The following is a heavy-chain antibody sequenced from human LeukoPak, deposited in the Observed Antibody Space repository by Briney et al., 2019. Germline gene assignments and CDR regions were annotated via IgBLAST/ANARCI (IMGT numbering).Heavy chain of an antibody. D-gene: IGHD6-13*01. CDR3: ARGEEQLVAFDY. Sequence: PGGSLRLSCAAFGFTFSSYGMHWVRQAPGKGLEWVAVIWYDGSNKYYADSVKGRFTISRDNSKNTLYLQMNSLRAEDTAVYYCARGEEQLVAFDYWGQGTLVTVSS. CDR1: GFTFSSYG. CDR2: IWYDGSNK. V-gene: IGHV3-33*01. J-gene: IGHJ4*02.